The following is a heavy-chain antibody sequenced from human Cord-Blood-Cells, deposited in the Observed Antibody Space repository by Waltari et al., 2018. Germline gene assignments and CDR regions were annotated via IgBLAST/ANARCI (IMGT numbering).Heavy chain of an antibody. V-gene: IGHV3-9*03. Sequence: EVQLVESGGGLVQPGRSLRLSCAASGFTFDDYAMHWVRQAPGKGLEWVSGVSWNSGSIGYADSVKGRFTISIDNAKNSLYLQMNSLRAEDMALYYCAKYGSGDAFDIWGQGTMVTVSS. CDR3: AKYGSGDAFDI. CDR2: VSWNSGSI. J-gene: IGHJ3*02. D-gene: IGHD3-3*01. CDR1: GFTFDDYA.